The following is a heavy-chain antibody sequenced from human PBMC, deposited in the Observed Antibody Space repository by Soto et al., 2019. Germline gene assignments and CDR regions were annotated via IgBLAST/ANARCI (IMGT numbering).Heavy chain of an antibody. CDR3: ARDSSGWAYYYYYGMDV. J-gene: IGHJ6*02. V-gene: IGHV3-30-3*01. Sequence: GSLRLSCAASGFTFSSYAMHCVRQAPGKGLEWVAVISYDGSNKYYADSVKGRFTISRDNSKNTLYLQMNSLRAEDTAVYYCARDSSGWAYYYYYGMDVWGQGTTVTVSS. D-gene: IGHD6-19*01. CDR1: GFTFSSYA. CDR2: ISYDGSNK.